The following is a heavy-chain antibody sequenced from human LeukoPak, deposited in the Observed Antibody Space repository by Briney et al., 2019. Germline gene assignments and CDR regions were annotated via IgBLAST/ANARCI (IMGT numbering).Heavy chain of an antibody. CDR1: GYTFTSNY. J-gene: IGHJ4*02. CDR3: ARDRYYDSSGLRGYYFDY. V-gene: IGHV1-46*01. D-gene: IGHD3-22*01. CDR2: IYPRDGST. Sequence: ASVKVSCKASGYTFTSNYIHWVRQAPGQGLEWMGMIYPRDGSTSYAQKFQGRVTVTRDTSTSTVHMELSGLRSEDTAVYYCARDRYYDSSGLRGYYFDYWGQGTLVTVSS.